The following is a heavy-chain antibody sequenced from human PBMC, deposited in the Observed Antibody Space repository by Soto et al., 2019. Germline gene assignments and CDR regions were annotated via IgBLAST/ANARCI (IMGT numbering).Heavy chain of an antibody. D-gene: IGHD5-12*01. CDR1: GFTFSLYG. V-gene: IGHV3-33*01. J-gene: IGHJ4*02. CDR2: IWNDGSEK. Sequence: GGSLRLSCAASGFTFSLYGMHWVRQAPGKGLEWVAVIWNDGSEKNYADSVKGRFTLSGDSSKNTLYLEMNSLRVEDTAVYYCARVGRTGYDLDFDNWGQGTLVTVSS. CDR3: ARVGRTGYDLDFDN.